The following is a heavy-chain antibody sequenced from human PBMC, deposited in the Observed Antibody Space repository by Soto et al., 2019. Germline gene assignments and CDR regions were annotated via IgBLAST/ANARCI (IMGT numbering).Heavy chain of an antibody. CDR2: IFYSGST. CDR3: ARGAADTAMVDS. J-gene: IGHJ4*02. CDR1: GGSIRSYY. D-gene: IGHD5-18*01. Sequence: PSETLSLTCTVSGGSIRSYYWTWIRQPPGKGLEWLGYIFYSGSTFYNPSLKSRVTISIHTSKSQFSLQLTSVTAADTAVYYCARGAADTAMVDSWGQGTPVTVSS. V-gene: IGHV4-59*01.